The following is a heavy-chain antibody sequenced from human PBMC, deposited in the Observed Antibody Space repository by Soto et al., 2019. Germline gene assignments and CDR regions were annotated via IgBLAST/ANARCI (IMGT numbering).Heavy chain of an antibody. CDR1: GYTFTGYY. Sequence: ASVKVSCKASGYTFTGYYMHWVRQAPGQRLEWMGWINAGNGNTKYSQKFQGRVTITRDTSASTAYMELSSLRSEDTAVYYCARDRLLEWLFFDYWGQGTLVTVSS. V-gene: IGHV1-3*01. CDR3: ARDRLLEWLFFDY. J-gene: IGHJ4*02. D-gene: IGHD3-3*01. CDR2: INAGNGNT.